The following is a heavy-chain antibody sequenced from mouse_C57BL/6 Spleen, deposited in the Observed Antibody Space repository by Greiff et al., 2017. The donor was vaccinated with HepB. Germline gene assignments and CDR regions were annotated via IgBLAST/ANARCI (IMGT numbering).Heavy chain of an antibody. CDR3: ARSPYYYGSSPHWYFDV. CDR2: IDPSDSYT. CDR1: GYTFTSYW. V-gene: IGHV1-69*01. Sequence: QQSCKASGYTFTSYWMHWVKQRPGQGLEWIGEIDPSDSYTNYNQKFKGKSTLTVDKSSSTAYMQLSSLTSEDSAVYYCARSPYYYGSSPHWYFDVWGTGTTVTVSS. J-gene: IGHJ1*03. D-gene: IGHD1-1*01.